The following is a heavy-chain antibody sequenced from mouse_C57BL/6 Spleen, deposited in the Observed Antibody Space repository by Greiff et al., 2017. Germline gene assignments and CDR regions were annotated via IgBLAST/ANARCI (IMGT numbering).Heavy chain of an antibody. J-gene: IGHJ1*03. CDR1: GYAFSSSW. V-gene: IGHV1-82*01. CDR3: ASGNYGSSYHWYFDV. Sequence: VQLQQSGPELVKPGASVKISCKASGYAFSSSWMNWVKQRPGKGLEWIGRIYPGDGDTNYNGKFKGKATLTADKSSSTAYMQLSILTSEDSAVYFCASGNYGSSYHWYFDVWGTGTTVTVSS. CDR2: IYPGDGDT. D-gene: IGHD1-1*01.